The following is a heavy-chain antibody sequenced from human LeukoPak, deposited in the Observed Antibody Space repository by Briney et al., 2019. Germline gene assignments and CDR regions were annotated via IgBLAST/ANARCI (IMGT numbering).Heavy chain of an antibody. D-gene: IGHD3-22*01. V-gene: IGHV4-38-2*02. CDR3: AGDTEELWFYY. CDR1: GSSITRSYY. CDR2: ISHRGGA. J-gene: IGHJ4*02. Sequence: PSETLSLTCAVSGSSITRSYYWGWFRQPPGKGLEWIGTISHRGGAKYNPSLKSRLTISMDTSSNRFSLKMSSVTAADTALYYCAGDTEELWFYYWGRGTLVTVSS.